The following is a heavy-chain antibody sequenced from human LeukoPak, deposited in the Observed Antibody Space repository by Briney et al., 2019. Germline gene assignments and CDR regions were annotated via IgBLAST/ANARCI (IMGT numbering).Heavy chain of an antibody. V-gene: IGHV1-69*13. D-gene: IGHD6-6*01. J-gene: IGHJ4*02. Sequence: SVKVSCKASGGTFSSYAISWVRQAPGQGLEWMGGIIPIFGTANYAQKFQGRVTITADESTSTAYMELSSLRSEDTAVYYCASIAARLTSYYFDYWGQGTLVTVST. CDR3: ASIAARLTSYYFDY. CDR1: GGTFSSYA. CDR2: IIPIFGTA.